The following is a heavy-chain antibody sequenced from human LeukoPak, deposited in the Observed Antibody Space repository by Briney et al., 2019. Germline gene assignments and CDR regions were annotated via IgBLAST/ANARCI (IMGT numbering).Heavy chain of an antibody. Sequence: ASVKVSCKASGYTFTSYGISWVRQAPGQGLEWMGWISAYNGNTNYAQKLQGRVTMTTDTSTSTAYMELSSLRSEDTAVYYCARPLVVDYYTMDVWGQGTTVTVSS. J-gene: IGHJ6*02. V-gene: IGHV1-18*01. CDR2: ISAYNGNT. D-gene: IGHD2-15*01. CDR3: ARPLVVDYYTMDV. CDR1: GYTFTSYG.